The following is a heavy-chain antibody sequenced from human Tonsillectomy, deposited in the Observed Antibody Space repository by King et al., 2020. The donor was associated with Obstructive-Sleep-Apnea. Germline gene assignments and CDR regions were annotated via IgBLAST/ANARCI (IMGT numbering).Heavy chain of an antibody. CDR1: GFTFSSYA. CDR2: ISYDGSKK. J-gene: IGHJ6*02. Sequence: VQLVESGGGVVQPGRSLRLSCAASGFTFSSYAMHWVRQAPGKGLEWVAVISYDGSKKYYADSVKGRFTISRDNSKNTLYLQMNSLRAEDTAVYYCARDLSDIVVVPAAIVDYYYGMDVWGQGTTVTVSS. V-gene: IGHV3-30*04. D-gene: IGHD2-2*01. CDR3: ARDLSDIVVVPAAIVDYYYGMDV.